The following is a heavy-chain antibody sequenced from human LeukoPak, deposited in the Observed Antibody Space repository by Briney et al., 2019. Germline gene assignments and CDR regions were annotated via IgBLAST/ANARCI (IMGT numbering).Heavy chain of an antibody. CDR1: GYTFNSYG. D-gene: IGHD3-10*01. Sequence: GASVKVSCKASGYTFNSYGITWVRQAPGQGLEWMGWISAYSGDTNYAQKLQGRVSMTTVTYTSTAYMELRSLRSDDTAVYYCARDILNYYGSNYYYYAMDVWGQGTTVTVSS. CDR3: ARDILNYYGSNYYYYAMDV. V-gene: IGHV1-18*01. J-gene: IGHJ6*02. CDR2: ISAYSGDT.